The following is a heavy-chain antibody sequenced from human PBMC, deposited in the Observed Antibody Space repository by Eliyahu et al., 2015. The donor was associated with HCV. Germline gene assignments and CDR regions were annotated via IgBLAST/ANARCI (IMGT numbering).Heavy chain of an antibody. V-gene: IGHV3-48*01. CDR2: ISSSSSSI. CDR3: ARGTYYDFWSGYTIAHDY. CDR1: GFTFXNXX. Sequence: EVQLVESGGGLVQPGGSLRLXCXAXGFTFXNXXWNWVRQAPGKGLGWVSYISSSSSSIYYADSVKGRFTISRDNAKNPLYLQMNSLRAEDTAVYYCARGTYYDFWSGYTIAHDYWGQGALVTVSS. J-gene: IGHJ4*02. D-gene: IGHD3-3*01.